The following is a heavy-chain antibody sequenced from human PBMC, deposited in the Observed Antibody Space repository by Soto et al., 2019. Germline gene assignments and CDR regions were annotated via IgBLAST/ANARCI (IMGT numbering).Heavy chain of an antibody. D-gene: IGHD2-2*01. J-gene: IGHJ4*02. V-gene: IGHV3-23*01. Sequence: GGSLRLSCAASGFTFSSYAMSWVRQAPGKGLEWVSAISGSGGSTYYADSVKGRFTISRDNSKNTLYLQMNSLGAEDTAVYYCAKDRLVYVVVVPAAMAVEFDYWGQGTLVTVSS. CDR1: GFTFSSYA. CDR3: AKDRLVYVVVVPAAMAVEFDY. CDR2: ISGSGGST.